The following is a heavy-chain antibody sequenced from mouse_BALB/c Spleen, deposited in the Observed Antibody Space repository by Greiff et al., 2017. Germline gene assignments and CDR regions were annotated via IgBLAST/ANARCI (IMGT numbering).Heavy chain of an antibody. D-gene: IGHD2-3*01. CDR2: IDPSDSET. CDR1: GYSFTSYW. J-gene: IGHJ4*01. Sequence: QVHVKQSGPQLVRPGASVKISCKASGYSFTSYWMHWVKQRPGQGLEWIGMIDPSDSETRLNQKFKDKATLTVDKSSSTAYMQLSSPTSEDSAVYYCARTGDGYYPYAMDYWGQGTSVTVSS. V-gene: IGHV1S127*01. CDR3: ARTGDGYYPYAMDY.